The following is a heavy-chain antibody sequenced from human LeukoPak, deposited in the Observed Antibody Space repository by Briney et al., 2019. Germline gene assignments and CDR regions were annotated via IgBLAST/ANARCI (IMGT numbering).Heavy chain of an antibody. CDR1: GFTFSSYS. Sequence: GSLRLSCAASGFTFSSYSMDWVRPAPGKGLEWVSYISSSSSTIYYADSVKGRFTISRDNAKNSLYLQMNSLRAEDTAVYYCARDLYIVVVPAAMGPWGQGTLVTVSS. CDR2: ISSSSSTI. J-gene: IGHJ5*02. V-gene: IGHV3-48*01. CDR3: ARDLYIVVVPAAMGP. D-gene: IGHD2-2*01.